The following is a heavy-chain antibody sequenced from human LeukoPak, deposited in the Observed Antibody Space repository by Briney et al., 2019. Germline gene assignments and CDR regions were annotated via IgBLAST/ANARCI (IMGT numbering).Heavy chain of an antibody. V-gene: IGHV4-59*01. CDR2: IYDSGST. CDR1: GGSINSYY. D-gene: IGHD6-19*01. Sequence: SETLSLTCTVSGGSINSYYWSWIRQPPGKGLEWIGYIYDSGSTNYNPSLKSRVTISVDTSKNQFSLKLSSVTAADTAVYYCARGFGSGWSDYYYYMDVWGKGTTVTVSS. CDR3: ARGFGSGWSDYYYYMDV. J-gene: IGHJ6*03.